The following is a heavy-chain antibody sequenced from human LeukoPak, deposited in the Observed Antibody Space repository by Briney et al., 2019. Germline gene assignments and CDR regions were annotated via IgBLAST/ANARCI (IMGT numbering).Heavy chain of an antibody. Sequence: ASVKVSCKASGYTFTSYGISWVRQAPGQGLEWMGWISAYNGNTNYAQKLQGRVTMTTDTSTSTAYMELRSLRSDDTAVYYCARALSDVYYDSSGYYWTYWGQGTLVTVSS. D-gene: IGHD3-22*01. CDR1: GYTFTSYG. CDR2: ISAYNGNT. CDR3: ARALSDVYYDSSGYYWTY. J-gene: IGHJ4*02. V-gene: IGHV1-18*01.